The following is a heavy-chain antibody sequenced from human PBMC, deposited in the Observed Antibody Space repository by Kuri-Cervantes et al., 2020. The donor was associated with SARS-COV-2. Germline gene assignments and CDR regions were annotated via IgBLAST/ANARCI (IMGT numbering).Heavy chain of an antibody. CDR3: ARDLAYDSSGYAFDY. D-gene: IGHD3-22*01. V-gene: IGHV4-61*02. CDR2: IYTSGST. Sequence: SETLSLTCTVSGGSISSGRYYWSWIRQPAGKGLEWIGRIYTSGSTNYNPSLKSRVTISVDTSKNQFSLKLCSVTAADTAVYYCARDLAYDSSGYAFDYWGQGTLVTVSS. J-gene: IGHJ4*02. CDR1: GGSISSGRYY.